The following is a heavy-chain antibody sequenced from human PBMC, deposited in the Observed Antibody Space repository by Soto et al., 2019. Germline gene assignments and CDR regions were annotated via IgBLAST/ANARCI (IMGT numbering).Heavy chain of an antibody. D-gene: IGHD6-19*01. CDR2: IGTAGDT. Sequence: EVQLVESGGGLVQPGGSLRLSCAASGFTFSSYDMHWVREVIGKGLEWVSAIGTAGDTYFAGSVKGRFTISRENAKNSLYLQMSSLRAGDTAVYYCARGLAVGGLWANDGLDVWGQGTTVTVSS. CDR3: ARGLAVGGLWANDGLDV. CDR1: GFTFSSYD. V-gene: IGHV3-13*01. J-gene: IGHJ6*02.